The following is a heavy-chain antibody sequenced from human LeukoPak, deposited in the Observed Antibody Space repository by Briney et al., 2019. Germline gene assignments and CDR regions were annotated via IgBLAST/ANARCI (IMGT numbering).Heavy chain of an antibody. J-gene: IGHJ4*02. V-gene: IGHV3-15*01. CDR3: TIPNFGYSYGYADFDS. Sequence: GGSLRLSCAASGFTFSSYEMNWVRQAPGKGLEWVGRLKSETDGGTTDYAAPVKGRFTISRDDSKNTLYLQMHSLKTEDTAVYYCTIPNFGYSYGYADFDSWGQGTLVTVSS. D-gene: IGHD5-18*01. CDR1: GFTFSSYE. CDR2: LKSETDGGTT.